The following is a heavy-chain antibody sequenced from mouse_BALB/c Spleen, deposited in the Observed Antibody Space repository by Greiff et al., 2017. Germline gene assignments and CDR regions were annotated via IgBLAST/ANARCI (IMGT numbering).Heavy chain of an antibody. V-gene: IGHV3-2*02. Sequence: EVKLMESGPGLVKPSQSLSLTCTVTGYSITSDYAWNWIRQFPGNKLEWMGYISYSGSTSYNPSLKSRISITRDTSKNQFFLQLNSVTTEDTATYYCARSYYRPLAYWGQGTLVTVSA. CDR3: ARSYYRPLAY. CDR2: ISYSGST. D-gene: IGHD2-14*01. CDR1: GYSITSDYA. J-gene: IGHJ3*01.